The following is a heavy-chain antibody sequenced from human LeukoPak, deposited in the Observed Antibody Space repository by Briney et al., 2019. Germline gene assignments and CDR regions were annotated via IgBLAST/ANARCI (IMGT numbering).Heavy chain of an antibody. CDR2: IYYSGST. CDR1: GGSISCYY. V-gene: IGHV4-59*08. D-gene: IGHD3-22*01. CDR3: ARHGGYYYDSSGYYYFDY. J-gene: IGHJ4*02. Sequence: PSETLSLTCTVSGGSISCYYWSWIRQPPGKGLEWIGYIYYSGSTNYNPSLKSRVTISVDTSKNQFSLKLSSVTAADTAVYYCARHGGYYYDSSGYYYFDYWGQGTLVTVSS.